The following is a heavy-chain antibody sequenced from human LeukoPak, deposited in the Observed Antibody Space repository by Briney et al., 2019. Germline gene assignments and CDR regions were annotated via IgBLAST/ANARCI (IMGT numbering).Heavy chain of an antibody. CDR3: AKRQLGHIDY. D-gene: IGHD6-6*01. J-gene: IGHJ4*02. Sequence: PGGSLRLSCEASGFTFSNHWMHWVRQAPGKGLEWVAVISYDGSNKYYTDSVKGRFTISRDNSKNTLYMQMNSLRAEDTAVYYCAKRQLGHIDYWGQGTLVIVSS. V-gene: IGHV3-30*18. CDR2: ISYDGSNK. CDR1: GFTFSNHW.